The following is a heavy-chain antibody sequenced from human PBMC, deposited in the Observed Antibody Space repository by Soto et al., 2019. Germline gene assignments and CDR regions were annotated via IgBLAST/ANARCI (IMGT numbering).Heavy chain of an antibody. CDR1: GFTFRSYA. J-gene: IGHJ6*03. D-gene: IGHD4-17*01. V-gene: IGHV3-23*01. CDR2: ISGSGGTT. Sequence: PGGSLRLSCVASGFTFRSYAMTWARQAPGRGLEWVSGISGSGGTTYYADSVKGRFTISRDNSRNTLYLQLNSLRPEDTAVYYCANCPTVNVEGYYYYYMDVWGKGTTVTVSS. CDR3: ANCPTVNVEGYYYYYMDV.